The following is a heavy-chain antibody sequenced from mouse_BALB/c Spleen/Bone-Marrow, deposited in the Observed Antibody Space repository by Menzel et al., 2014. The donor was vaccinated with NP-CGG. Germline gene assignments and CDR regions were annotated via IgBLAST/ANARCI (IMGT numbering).Heavy chain of an antibody. CDR3: ARLGYYGSFAY. Sequence: EVNVVDSGGGLVQPGGSLKLSCAASGFDFSRYWMSWVRQAPGKGLEWIGEINPDSNTINYTPSLKDKFIISRDNAKNTLYLQMSKVRSEDTALYYCARLGYYGSFAYWGQGTLVTVSA. J-gene: IGHJ3*01. D-gene: IGHD1-2*01. CDR2: INPDSNTI. CDR1: GFDFSRYW. V-gene: IGHV4-1*02.